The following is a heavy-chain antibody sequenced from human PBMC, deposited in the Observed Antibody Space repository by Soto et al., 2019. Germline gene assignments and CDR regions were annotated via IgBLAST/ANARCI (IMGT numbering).Heavy chain of an antibody. D-gene: IGHD3-9*01. Sequence: QVQLVQSGAEVKKPGASMKVSCKASGYTFTTYGLSWVRQAPGQGLEWMGWISPYNGHTTYAQKLQGRVTMTTDTSTSTAFMELRSRRPDYTAIYNPARLYYEFLTGSYNVRAAHALDFWGSGTMVTVSS. V-gene: IGHV1-18*01. CDR1: GYTFTTYG. J-gene: IGHJ3*01. CDR2: ISPYNGHT. CDR3: ARLYYEFLTGSYNVRAAHALDF.